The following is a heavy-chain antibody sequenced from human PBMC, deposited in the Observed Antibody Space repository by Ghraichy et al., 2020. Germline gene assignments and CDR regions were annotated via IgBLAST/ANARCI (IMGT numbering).Heavy chain of an antibody. J-gene: IGHJ4*02. CDR1: GLTFDDAW. D-gene: IGHD3-22*01. CDR2: IKSRTHGGTT. V-gene: IGHV3-15*01. CDR3: TTDAPAMIDFDF. Sequence: GGSLRLSCATSGLTFDDAWMSWVRQAPGKGLEWVGRIKSRTHGGTTDYSAPVKGRFTVSRDDSKHTLYLQMNSLKTEDTAIYYCTTDAPAMIDFDFGGQGTLVSVSS.